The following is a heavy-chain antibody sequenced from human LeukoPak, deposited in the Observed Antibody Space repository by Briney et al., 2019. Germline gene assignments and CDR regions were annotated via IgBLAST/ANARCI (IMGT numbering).Heavy chain of an antibody. CDR3: ARGWGYYYDSSPLDY. V-gene: IGHV3-30-3*01. CDR1: GFTFSSYA. CDR2: ISYDGSNK. J-gene: IGHJ4*02. D-gene: IGHD3-22*01. Sequence: AGGSLRLSCAASGFTFSSYAMHWVRQAPGKGLEWVAVISYDGSNKYSADSVKGRFTISRDNSKNTLYLQMNSLRVEDTAVYYCARGWGYYYDSSPLDYWGQGTLVTVSS.